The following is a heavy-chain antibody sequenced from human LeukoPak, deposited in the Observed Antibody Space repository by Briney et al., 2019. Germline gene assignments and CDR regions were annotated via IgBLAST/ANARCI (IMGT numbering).Heavy chain of an antibody. V-gene: IGHV1-46*01. J-gene: IGHJ5*02. CDR3: ARSDCRGGSCLFDP. CDR1: GYTFTSYY. D-gene: IGHD2-15*01. Sequence: ASVKVSCKASGYTFTSYYMHWVRQAPGQGLEWMGITNPSDGSTNYAQKFQGRVTMTRDMSTSTVYMDLSSLRSEDTAVYYCARSDCRGGSCLFDPWGQGTLVTVSS. CDR2: TNPSDGST.